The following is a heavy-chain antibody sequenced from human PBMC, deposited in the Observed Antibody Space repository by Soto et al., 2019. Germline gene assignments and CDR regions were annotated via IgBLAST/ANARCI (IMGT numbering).Heavy chain of an antibody. V-gene: IGHV3-30-3*01. CDR2: ISYDRSDK. CDR1: GITFSSYA. D-gene: IGHD6-19*01. Sequence: SGGSLRLSCVVSGITFSSYAMHWVRQAPGKGLEWVAVISYDRSDKYYADSVKGRFTISRHNSGNTLYLLVDSLRAEDKAIYSCPRAQPDYGSGWFDFRGRGTLV. J-gene: IGHJ5*01. CDR3: PRAQPDYGSGWFDF.